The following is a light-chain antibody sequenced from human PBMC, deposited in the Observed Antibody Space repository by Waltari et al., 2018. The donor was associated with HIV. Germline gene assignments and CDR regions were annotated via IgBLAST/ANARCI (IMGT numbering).Light chain of an antibody. CDR2: DNN. Sequence: QSVLTQPPSVSAAPGQKVTISCSGRNSNIGNNYVSWYQQIPGTAPKLLIYDNNKLPAGIPDRFSGSKSDTSATLGITGLQTGYEADYRCGTWDSSLSAVVFGGGTKLTVL. CDR1: NSNIGNNY. J-gene: IGLJ3*02. V-gene: IGLV1-51*01. CDR3: GTWDSSLSAVV.